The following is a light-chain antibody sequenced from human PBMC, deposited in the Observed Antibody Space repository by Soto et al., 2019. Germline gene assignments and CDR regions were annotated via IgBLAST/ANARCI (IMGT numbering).Light chain of an antibody. CDR1: QSVSSN. CDR3: QQYNVWPLT. Sequence: EIVMMQSPATLSVSPGERATLSCRASQSVSSNLAWYQQKPGQTPKLLIYDASTRATGIPARFSGSGSGTEFALTISSLQSEDFAVYYCQQYNVWPLTFGGGTKVEFK. CDR2: DAS. V-gene: IGKV3-15*01. J-gene: IGKJ4*01.